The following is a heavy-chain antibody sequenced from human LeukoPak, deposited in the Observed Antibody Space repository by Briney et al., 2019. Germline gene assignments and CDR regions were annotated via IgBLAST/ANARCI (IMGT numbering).Heavy chain of an antibody. Sequence: ASXKVSCKASGYTFTNYGISWVRQAPGQGLDWMGWISAYNGNTVYAQELQGRVTMTTDTSTTIAYMELRSLRSDGTAVYYCARDRWSSSSSEGAFDIWGQGTMVTVSS. CDR2: ISAYNGNT. CDR1: GYTFTNYG. D-gene: IGHD6-6*01. CDR3: ARDRWSSSSSEGAFDI. V-gene: IGHV1-18*01. J-gene: IGHJ3*02.